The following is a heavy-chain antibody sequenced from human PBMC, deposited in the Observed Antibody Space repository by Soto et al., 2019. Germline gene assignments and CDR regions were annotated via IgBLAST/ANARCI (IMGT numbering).Heavy chain of an antibody. CDR1: GYTLTELS. J-gene: IGHJ4*02. D-gene: IGHD3-16*01. CDR2: FDPEDGET. V-gene: IGHV1-24*01. CDR3: ATDLERPEGLYYFDY. Sequence: GASVNVSCKVSGYTLTELSMHWVRQAPGKGLEWMGGFDPEDGETIYAQKFQSRVTMTEDTSTDTAYMELSSLRSEDTAVYYCATDLERPEGLYYFDYWGQGTLVTVSS.